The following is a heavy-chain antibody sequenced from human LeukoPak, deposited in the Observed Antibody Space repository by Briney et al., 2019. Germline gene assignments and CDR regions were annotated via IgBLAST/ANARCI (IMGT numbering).Heavy chain of an antibody. CDR3: ARGQLGSGMDDP. CDR1: GASINSYY. V-gene: IGHV4-59*01. J-gene: IGHJ5*02. D-gene: IGHD3-10*01. CDR2: ISYSGSA. Sequence: SETLSLTCTVSGASINSYYWSWIRQPPGKGLEWIGYISYSGSANYNPSLKSRATILLDTSKNQFSLRLTSVTPADTAVYYCARGQLGSGMDDPWGQGTLVTVSS.